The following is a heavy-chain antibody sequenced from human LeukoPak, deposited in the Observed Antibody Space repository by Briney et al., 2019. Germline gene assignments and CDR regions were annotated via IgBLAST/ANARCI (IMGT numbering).Heavy chain of an antibody. J-gene: IGHJ5*02. D-gene: IGHD3-10*01. V-gene: IGHV4-39*07. Sequence: SETLSLTCTVSGGSISSSSYYWGWIRQPPGKGLEWIGSIYYSGSTYYNPSLKSRVTISVDTSKNQFSLKLSSVTAADTAVYYCARNLVNRAEGSGWFDPWGQGTLVTVSS. CDR1: GGSISSSSYY. CDR3: ARNLVNRAEGSGWFDP. CDR2: IYYSGST.